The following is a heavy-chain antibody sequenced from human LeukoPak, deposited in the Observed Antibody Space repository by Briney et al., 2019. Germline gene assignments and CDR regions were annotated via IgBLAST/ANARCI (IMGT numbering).Heavy chain of an antibody. CDR2: ISSSSSYI. CDR3: AKLGTDYDSSGYYPYFDY. CDR1: GFTFSSYS. D-gene: IGHD3-22*01. V-gene: IGHV3-21*01. J-gene: IGHJ4*02. Sequence: GGSLRLSCAASGFTFSSYSMNWVRQAAGKGLEWVSSISSSSSYIYYADSVKGRFTISRDNAKNSLYLQMNSLRAEDTAVYYCAKLGTDYDSSGYYPYFDYWGQGTLVTVSS.